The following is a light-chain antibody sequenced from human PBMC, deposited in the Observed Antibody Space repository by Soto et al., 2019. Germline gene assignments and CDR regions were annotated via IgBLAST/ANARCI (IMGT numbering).Light chain of an antibody. CDR3: QQRSNWPPT. CDR2: AAS. V-gene: IGKV1-39*01. CDR1: ETISTY. J-gene: IGKJ4*01. Sequence: DIQMTQSPYSLSASVGDRVTITCRTSETISTYVNWYQKKPGKAPKLLIYAASSLQSGVPSRFSGSGSGTDFTLTISTLEPEDFAVYYCQQRSNWPPTFGGGTKVDIK.